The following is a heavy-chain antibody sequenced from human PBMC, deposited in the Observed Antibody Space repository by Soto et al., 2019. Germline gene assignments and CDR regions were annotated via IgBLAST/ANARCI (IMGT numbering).Heavy chain of an antibody. D-gene: IGHD2-15*01. J-gene: IGHJ6*02. V-gene: IGHV3-23*01. Sequence: GSLRLSCAASGFTFSSYAMSWVRQAPGKGLEWVSAISGSGGSTYYADSVKGRFTISRDNSKNTLYLQMNSLRAEDTAVYCCAKDGDVIYGGSARYCNYYYDMDVWGQGTTVTVSS. CDR2: ISGSGGST. CDR1: GFTFSSYA. CDR3: AKDGDVIYGGSARYCNYYYDMDV.